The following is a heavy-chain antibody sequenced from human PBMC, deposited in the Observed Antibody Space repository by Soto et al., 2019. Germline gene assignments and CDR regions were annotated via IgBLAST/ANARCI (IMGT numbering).Heavy chain of an antibody. CDR1: GLNFDDFA. J-gene: IGHJ4*02. V-gene: IGHV3-9*01. CDR2: ITWNSRVL. Sequence: EVQLVESGGRLVQPGRSLRLSCVGTGLNFDDFAMHWVRQAAGKGLEWVSGITWNSRVLAYADSVKGRFTISRDNARKFLYLQMDSLRDEDTALYYCAKGRYDFWSPYYFDSWGQGTLVTVSS. CDR3: AKGRYDFWSPYYFDS. D-gene: IGHD3-3*01.